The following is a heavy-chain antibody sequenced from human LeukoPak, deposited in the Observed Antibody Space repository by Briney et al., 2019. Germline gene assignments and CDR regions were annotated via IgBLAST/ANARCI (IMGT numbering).Heavy chain of an antibody. CDR3: TRAIAAADLDY. D-gene: IGHD6-13*01. V-gene: IGHV1-2*02. J-gene: IGHJ4*02. Sequence: ASVKVSCKASGYTFTGYYIHWVRQAPGQGLEWMGWINPNSGGTNYAQKFQGRVTMTRDTSISTAYMELSRLRSDDTAVYYCTRAIAAADLDYWGQGTLVTVSS. CDR1: GYTFTGYY. CDR2: INPNSGGT.